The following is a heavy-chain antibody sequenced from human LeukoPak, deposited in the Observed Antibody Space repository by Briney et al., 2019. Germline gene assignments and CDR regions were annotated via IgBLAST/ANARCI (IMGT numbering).Heavy chain of an antibody. D-gene: IGHD5-24*01. CDR1: GFTFSNYG. J-gene: IGHJ4*02. V-gene: IGHV3-33*01. CDR2: VWYDGSNK. CDR3: ATQDGYNEHAYFDL. Sequence: YPGGSLRLSCAASGFTFSNYGMQWVRQPPGKGLEWVAAVWYDGSNKYYADSVKGRFTISRDNSKKMLYLQMNSLRAEDTAMYHCATQDGYNEHAYFDLWGQGTLVTVSS.